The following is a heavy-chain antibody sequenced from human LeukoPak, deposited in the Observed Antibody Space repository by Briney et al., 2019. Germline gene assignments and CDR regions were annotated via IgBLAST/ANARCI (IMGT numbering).Heavy chain of an antibody. J-gene: IGHJ3*02. CDR3: AREVYANDAFDI. CDR1: GGSISSYY. V-gene: IGHV4-59*01. CDR2: IYYSGST. Sequence: ETSETLSLTCTVSGGSISSYYWSWIRQPPGKGLEWIGYIYYSGSTNYNPSLKSRVTISVDTSKNQFSLKLSSVTAADTAVYYCAREVYANDAFDIWGQGTMVTVSS. D-gene: IGHD2/OR15-2a*01.